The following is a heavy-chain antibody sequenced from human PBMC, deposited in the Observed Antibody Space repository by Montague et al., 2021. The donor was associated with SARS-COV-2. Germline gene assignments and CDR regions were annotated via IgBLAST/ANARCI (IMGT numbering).Heavy chain of an antibody. V-gene: IGHV4-4*02. CDR1: GDSINNNNW. D-gene: IGHD3-16*01. CDR3: ARLILVTSGGLSVSQYLDY. J-gene: IGHJ4*02. Sequence: SETLSLTCAVSGDSINNNNWWSWDRQSPGKGLEWIGEIYQTGATNYNPSLKSRVTMSLDKSNNRFPLILTSVTAADTAVYYCARLILVTSGGLSVSQYLDYWGRGTPVTVSS. CDR2: IYQTGAT.